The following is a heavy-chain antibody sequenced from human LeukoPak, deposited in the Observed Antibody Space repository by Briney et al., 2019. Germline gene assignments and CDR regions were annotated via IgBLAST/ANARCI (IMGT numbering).Heavy chain of an antibody. CDR3: ARVGRSSSWYPYWFHP. D-gene: IGHD6-13*01. J-gene: IGHJ5*02. CDR2: INPNSGGT. Sequence: GSVKVSCKASGYTFTGYYMHWVRQAPGQGLEWMGWINPNSGGTNYAQKFQGRVTMTRDTSISTAYMELSRLRSDDTAVYYCARVGRSSSWYPYWFHPWGQGTLVTVSS. CDR1: GYTFTGYY. V-gene: IGHV1-2*02.